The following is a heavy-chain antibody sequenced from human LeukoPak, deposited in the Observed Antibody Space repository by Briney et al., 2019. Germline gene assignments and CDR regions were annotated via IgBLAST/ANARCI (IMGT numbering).Heavy chain of an antibody. D-gene: IGHD2-21*01. CDR1: GGSIGSSSYY. CDR2: IYYSGST. V-gene: IGHV4-39*01. J-gene: IGHJ4*02. CDR3: ARQAYTAYCGGDCYLGGPFDY. Sequence: PSETLCLTCTVSGGSIGSSSYYWGWLRQPPGKGLEWIVSIYYSGSTYSNPSLKSRVTLSVDTSKNQFSLKLGSVTAADTAVYYCARQAYTAYCGGDCYLGGPFDYWGQGTLVTVSS.